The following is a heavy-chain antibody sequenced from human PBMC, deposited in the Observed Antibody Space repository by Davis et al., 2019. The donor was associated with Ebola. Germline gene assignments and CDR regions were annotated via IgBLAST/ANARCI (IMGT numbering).Heavy chain of an antibody. CDR2: MNIDGSRT. D-gene: IGHD1-26*01. V-gene: IGHV3-74*01. Sequence: GESLKISCVGSGLTLSNYWMHWVRQAPGKGLVWVSLMNIDGSRTDYADSVKGRFTISRDNSKNTLYLQMNGLRVEDTAIYYCAKDTSNIWFDIWGQGTMVTVSS. CDR3: AKDTSNIWFDI. J-gene: IGHJ3*02. CDR1: GLTLSNYW.